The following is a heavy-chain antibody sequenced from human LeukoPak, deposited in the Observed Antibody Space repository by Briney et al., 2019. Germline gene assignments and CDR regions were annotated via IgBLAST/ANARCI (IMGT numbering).Heavy chain of an antibody. Sequence: GGSLRLSCAASGFTFSGFAMSWVRRTPGKGLEWVSGISGSGDNTLYADSVKGRFTISRDNSKNTLYLQMNSLRAEDTAVYYCAKDDGEYYYGSGSYPFWGQGTLVTVSS. CDR2: ISGSGDNT. D-gene: IGHD3-10*01. J-gene: IGHJ4*02. V-gene: IGHV3-23*01. CDR1: GFTFSGFA. CDR3: AKDDGEYYYGSGSYPF.